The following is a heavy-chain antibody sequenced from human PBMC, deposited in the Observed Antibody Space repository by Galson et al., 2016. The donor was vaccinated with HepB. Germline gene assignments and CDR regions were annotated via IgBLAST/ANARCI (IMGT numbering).Heavy chain of an antibody. CDR1: GYTFTTYG. CDR3: ARDRRLIWSDY. J-gene: IGHJ4*02. CDR2: ISAGNDDT. Sequence: SVKVSCKASGYTFTTYGIHWVRQAPGQRLEWMGWISAGNDDTRYSQNFQDRVTITWDTSASTAYMELSSLTSEDTAVYYCARDRRLIWSDYWGQGTLVTVSS. D-gene: IGHD2-8*01. V-gene: IGHV1-3*01.